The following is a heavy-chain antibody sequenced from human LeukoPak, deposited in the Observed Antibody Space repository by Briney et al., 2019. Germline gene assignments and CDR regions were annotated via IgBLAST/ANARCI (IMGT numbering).Heavy chain of an antibody. Sequence: ASVKVSCKASGYTFTSYDINWVRQATGQGLEWMGWINPNSGGTNYAQKFQGRVTMTRDTSISTAYMELSRLRSDDTAVYYCARGRGYDYYYMDVWGKGTTVTVSS. D-gene: IGHD3-10*01. CDR2: INPNSGGT. CDR3: ARGRGYDYYYMDV. J-gene: IGHJ6*03. CDR1: GYTFTSYD. V-gene: IGHV1-2*02.